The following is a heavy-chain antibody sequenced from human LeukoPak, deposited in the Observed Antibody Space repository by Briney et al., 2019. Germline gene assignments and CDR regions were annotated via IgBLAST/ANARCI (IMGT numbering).Heavy chain of an antibody. CDR1: GFTFSNYA. J-gene: IGHJ4*02. D-gene: IGHD2-21*01. Sequence: GGSLRLSCAASGFTFSNYAITWVRQAPGEGVEWVSAISGSGGSTYYADSVKGRFTISRDNSKNTLYLQMNSLRAEDTAVYYCAKVIAGSWLVDYWGQGTLVTVSS. V-gene: IGHV3-23*01. CDR3: AKVIAGSWLVDY. CDR2: ISGSGGST.